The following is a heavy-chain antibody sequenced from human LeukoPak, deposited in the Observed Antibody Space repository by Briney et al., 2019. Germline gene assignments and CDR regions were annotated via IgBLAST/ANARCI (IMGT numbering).Heavy chain of an antibody. CDR2: ISSSSTYT. D-gene: IGHD2-15*01. CDR3: ARGARYCSGGTCTDY. Sequence: TGGSLRLSCAVSGFTFSSYEMNWVRQAPGKGLEWVSCISSSSTYTDYADSVKGRFTISRDNDKNSLYLQINSLRAEDTAIYYCARGARYCSGGTCTDYWGQGTLVTVSS. V-gene: IGHV3-48*03. J-gene: IGHJ4*02. CDR1: GFTFSSYE.